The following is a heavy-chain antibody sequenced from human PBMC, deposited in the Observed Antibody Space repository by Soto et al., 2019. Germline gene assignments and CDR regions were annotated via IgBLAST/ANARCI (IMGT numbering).Heavy chain of an antibody. Sequence: GASVKVSCKASGYTFTGYYMNWVRQAPGQGLEWMGWINPNSGGTYYAQKFQGWVTMTRDTSISTAYMELSRLRSDDTAVYYCARDKRRINTYYDILTGYYRPGDFDYWGQGTLVTVSS. CDR2: INPNSGGT. CDR3: ARDKRRINTYYDILTGYYRPGDFDY. D-gene: IGHD3-9*01. J-gene: IGHJ4*02. V-gene: IGHV1-2*04. CDR1: GYTFTGYY.